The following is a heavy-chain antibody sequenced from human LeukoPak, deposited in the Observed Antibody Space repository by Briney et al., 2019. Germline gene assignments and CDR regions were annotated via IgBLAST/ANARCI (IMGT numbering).Heavy chain of an antibody. Sequence: GGSLRLSCTASGFTFSSYAMSWVRQAPGKGLEWVSAISVSGGSAYYADSVKGRFTISRDNSKNTLYLQMNSLRAEDTAVYYCAKDSYGFFVGHFDPWGQGTLVTVSS. D-gene: IGHD3-3*01. CDR3: AKDSYGFFVGHFDP. CDR2: ISVSGGSA. J-gene: IGHJ5*02. V-gene: IGHV3-23*01. CDR1: GFTFSSYA.